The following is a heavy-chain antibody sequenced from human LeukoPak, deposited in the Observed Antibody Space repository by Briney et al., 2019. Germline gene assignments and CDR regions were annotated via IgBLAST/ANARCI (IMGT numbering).Heavy chain of an antibody. D-gene: IGHD4-23*01. CDR1: GESLNYYY. CDR2: IFDGKTI. Sequence: SETLSLTCAVYGESLNYYYWSWIRQSPGTGLEWIGDIFDGKTINYNPSLKSRVTISAATSSQQFSLNLKSVTAADTAVYFCASGAWAARLNSWAQGALVIVSS. J-gene: IGHJ4*02. V-gene: IGHV4-34*12. CDR3: ASGAWAARLNS.